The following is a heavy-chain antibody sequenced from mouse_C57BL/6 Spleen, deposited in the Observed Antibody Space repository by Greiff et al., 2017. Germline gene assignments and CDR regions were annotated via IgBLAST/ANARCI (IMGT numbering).Heavy chain of an antibody. CDR3: ARTYDYDRRYYFDY. CDR1: GYSFTDYN. V-gene: IGHV1-39*01. J-gene: IGHJ2*01. Sequence: VQLQQSGPELVKPGASVKISCKASGYSFTDYNMNWVKQSNGKSLEWIGVINPNYGTTSYNQKFKGKATLTVDQSSSTAYMQLNSLTSEESAVYYCARTYDYDRRYYFDYWGQGTTLTVSS. D-gene: IGHD2-4*01. CDR2: INPNYGTT.